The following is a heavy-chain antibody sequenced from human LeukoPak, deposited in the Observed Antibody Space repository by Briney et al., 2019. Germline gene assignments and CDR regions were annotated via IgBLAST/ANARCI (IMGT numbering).Heavy chain of an antibody. D-gene: IGHD2-15*01. V-gene: IGHV1-46*01. Sequence: GASVKVSCKASGYTFTYRYLHWVRQAPGQGLEWMGIINPSGGSTSYAQKFQGRVTMTRDMSTSTVYMELSSLRSEDTAVYYCARVVGYCSGGSCLEEDDYWGQGTLVTVSS. CDR2: INPSGGST. J-gene: IGHJ4*02. CDR1: GYTFTYRY. CDR3: ARVVGYCSGGSCLEEDDY.